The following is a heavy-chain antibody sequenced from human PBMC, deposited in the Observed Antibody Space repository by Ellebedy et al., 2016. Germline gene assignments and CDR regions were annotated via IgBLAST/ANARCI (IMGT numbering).Heavy chain of an antibody. CDR2: IYHSGST. J-gene: IGHJ4*02. CDR3: ARGDGGYDWGGLDY. Sequence: SETLSLTCAVSGGSISSSNWWSWVRQPPGKGLEWIGEIYHSGSTNYNPSLKSRVTISVDKSKNQFSLKLSSVTAADTAVYYCARGDGGYDWGGLDYWGQGTLVTVSS. D-gene: IGHD5-12*01. V-gene: IGHV4-4*02. CDR1: GGSISSSNW.